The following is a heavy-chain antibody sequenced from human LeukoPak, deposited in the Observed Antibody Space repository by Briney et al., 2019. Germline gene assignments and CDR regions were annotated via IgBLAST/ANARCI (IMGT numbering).Heavy chain of an antibody. CDR3: ARDWGPRELYCSSTSCYEGGVDY. Sequence: SVKVSCKASGGTFSGYASSWVRQAPGQGLEWMGRIIPILGIATYAQKFQGRVTITADKSTSTAYMELSSLRSEDTAVYYCARDWGPRELYCSSTSCYEGGVDYWGQGTLVTVSS. V-gene: IGHV1-69*04. CDR1: GGTFSGYA. J-gene: IGHJ4*02. CDR2: IIPILGIA. D-gene: IGHD2-2*01.